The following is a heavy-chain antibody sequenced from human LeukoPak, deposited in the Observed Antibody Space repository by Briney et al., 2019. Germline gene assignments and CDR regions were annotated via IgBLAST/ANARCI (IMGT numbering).Heavy chain of an antibody. CDR2: INPSGGST. J-gene: IGHJ4*02. CDR3: ARVQGYCSTTSCYPHY. Sequence: GASVKVSCKASGYTFTSYYMHWVRQAPGQGLEWMGIINPSGGSTGYAQKFQGRVTMTRDTSTSTVYMELSSLRSEDTAVYYCARVQGYCSTTSCYPHYWGQGTLVTVSS. V-gene: IGHV1-46*01. D-gene: IGHD2-2*01. CDR1: GYTFTSYY.